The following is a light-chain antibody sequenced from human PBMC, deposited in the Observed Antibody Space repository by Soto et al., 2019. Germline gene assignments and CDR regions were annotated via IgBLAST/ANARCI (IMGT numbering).Light chain of an antibody. Sequence: EIVLTQSPATLSLSPGERATLSCRASQSVSSCLAWYQQKPGQAPRLLIYDASNRATGIPARFSGSGSGTDFTLTISSLGPEDFAVYYCQQRRNWHPYTFGQGTKLEIK. CDR2: DAS. CDR1: QSVSSC. V-gene: IGKV3-11*01. J-gene: IGKJ2*01. CDR3: QQRRNWHPYT.